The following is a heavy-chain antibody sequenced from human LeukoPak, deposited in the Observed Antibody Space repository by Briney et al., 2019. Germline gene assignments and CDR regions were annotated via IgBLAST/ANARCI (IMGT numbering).Heavy chain of an antibody. V-gene: IGHV3-15*01. CDR2: IKSKTDGGTT. J-gene: IGHJ4*02. CDR3: TTIPGYSSSWSG. Sequence: GGSLRLSCAASGFTFSNAWMSWVRQAPGKGLEWGDRIKSKTDGGTTDYAAPVKGRFTISRDDSKNTLYLQMNSLKTEDTAVYYCTTIPGYSSSWSGWGQGTLVTVSS. CDR1: GFTFSNAW. D-gene: IGHD6-13*01.